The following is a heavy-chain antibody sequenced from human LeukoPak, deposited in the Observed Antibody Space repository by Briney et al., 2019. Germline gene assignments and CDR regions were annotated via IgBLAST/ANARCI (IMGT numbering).Heavy chain of an antibody. V-gene: IGHV4-39*01. D-gene: IGHD5-18*01. J-gene: IGHJ6*02. CDR3: ARHGVGYSYVYGMDV. Sequence: PSETLSLTCTVSGGSISGSSYYWGWIRQPPGKGLEWIGNIYYSGSTNYNPSLKSRVTISVDTSKNQFSLKLSSVTAADTAVYYCARHGVGYSYVYGMDVWGQGTTVTVSS. CDR2: IYYSGST. CDR1: GGSISGSSYY.